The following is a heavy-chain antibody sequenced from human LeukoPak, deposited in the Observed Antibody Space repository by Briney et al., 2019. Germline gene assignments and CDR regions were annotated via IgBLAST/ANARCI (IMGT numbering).Heavy chain of an antibody. CDR2: IYHSGST. Sequence: PSETLSLTCTVSGYSISSGYYWGWIRPPPGKGLEWIGSIYHSGSTYYNPSLKSRVTISVDTSKNQFSLKLSSVTAADTAVYYCAREPKKQWLDIDYWGQGTLVTVSS. CDR1: GYSISSGYY. J-gene: IGHJ4*02. V-gene: IGHV4-38-2*02. CDR3: AREPKKQWLDIDY. D-gene: IGHD6-19*01.